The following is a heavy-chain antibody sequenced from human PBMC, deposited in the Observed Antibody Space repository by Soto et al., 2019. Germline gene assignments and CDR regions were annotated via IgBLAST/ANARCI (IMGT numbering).Heavy chain of an antibody. CDR1: GGTFSSYT. CDR3: AMEYCSSTSCYRDY. Sequence: SVKVSCKASGGTFSSYTMSWVRQAPGQGLEWMGRIIPILGIANYAQKFQGRVTITADKSTSTAYMELSSLGSEDTAVYYCAMEYCSSTSCYRDYWGQGTLVTVSS. J-gene: IGHJ4*02. D-gene: IGHD2-2*02. V-gene: IGHV1-69*02. CDR2: IIPILGIA.